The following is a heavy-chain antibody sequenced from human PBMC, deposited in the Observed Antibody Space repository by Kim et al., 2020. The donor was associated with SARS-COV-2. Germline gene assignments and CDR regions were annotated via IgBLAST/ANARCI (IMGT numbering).Heavy chain of an antibody. Sequence: GGSLRLSCAASGFTFSSYAMSWVRQAPGKGLEWVSAISGSGGSTYYADSVKGRFTISRDNSKNTLYLQMNSLRAEDTAVYYCAKSGGGVRTFYGMDVWGQGTTVTVSS. CDR1: GFTFSSYA. D-gene: IGHD3-10*01. J-gene: IGHJ6*02. V-gene: IGHV3-23*01. CDR3: AKSGGGVRTFYGMDV. CDR2: ISGSGGST.